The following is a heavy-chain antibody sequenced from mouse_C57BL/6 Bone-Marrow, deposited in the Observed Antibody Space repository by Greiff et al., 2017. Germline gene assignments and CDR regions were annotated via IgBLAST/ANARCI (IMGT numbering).Heavy chain of an antibody. J-gene: IGHJ1*03. CDR1: GFNIKDDY. V-gene: IGHV14-4*01. Sequence: VQLQQSGAALVRPGASVKLSCPASGFNIKDDYMHWVKQRPEQGLEWIGWIDPENGDTEYASKFQGKATITADTSSNTAYLQLSSLTSEDTDVYYCTTFGYYYGLWYFDVWGTGTTVTVSS. CDR2: IDPENGDT. CDR3: TTFGYYYGLWYFDV. D-gene: IGHD1-1*01.